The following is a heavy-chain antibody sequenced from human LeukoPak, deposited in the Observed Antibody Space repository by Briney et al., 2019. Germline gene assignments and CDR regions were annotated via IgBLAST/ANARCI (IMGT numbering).Heavy chain of an antibody. J-gene: IGHJ4*02. CDR1: GGSISSYY. Sequence: SETLSLTCTVSGGSISSYYWSWIRQPAGEGLEWIGRLHTSGSTHYNPSLKSRVTMSVDTSKNQFSLNLHSMTAADTAVYYCVKSGTLLREGFNYWGQGTLVTVSS. D-gene: IGHD1-1*01. V-gene: IGHV4-4*07. CDR2: LHTSGST. CDR3: VKSGTLLREGFNY.